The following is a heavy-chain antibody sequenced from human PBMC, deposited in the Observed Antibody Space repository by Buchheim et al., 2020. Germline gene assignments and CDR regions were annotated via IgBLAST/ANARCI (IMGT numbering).Heavy chain of an antibody. D-gene: IGHD3-22*01. Sequence: EVQLVESGGGLVKPGGSLRLSCAASGFTFNSYGMNWVRQAPGKGLEWVSFISSSSSYIYYADSVKGRFTISRDNAKNSLYLRMSDLRAEDTGVYLCARDPGAYYDSSGYSRDFSYGMDVWGEGT. V-gene: IGHV3-21*01. CDR1: GFTFNSYG. CDR2: ISSSSSYI. J-gene: IGHJ6*02. CDR3: ARDPGAYYDSSGYSRDFSYGMDV.